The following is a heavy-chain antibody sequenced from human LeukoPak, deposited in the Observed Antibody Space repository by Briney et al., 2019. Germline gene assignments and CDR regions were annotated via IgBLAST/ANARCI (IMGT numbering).Heavy chain of an antibody. D-gene: IGHD3-3*01. Sequence: GASVKVSCKVSGYTLTELSMHWVRQAPGKGLEWMGGFDPEDGETIYAQKFQGRVTMTEDTSTDTAYMELSSLRSEDTAVYYCATDTAPYYDFWSGYLGGPYYMDVWDKGTTVTVSS. CDR2: FDPEDGET. CDR1: GYTLTELS. CDR3: ATDTAPYYDFWSGYLGGPYYMDV. J-gene: IGHJ6*03. V-gene: IGHV1-24*01.